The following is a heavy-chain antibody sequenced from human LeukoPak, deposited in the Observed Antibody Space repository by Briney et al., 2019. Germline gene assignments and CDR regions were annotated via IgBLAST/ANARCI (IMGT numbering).Heavy chain of an antibody. V-gene: IGHV3-9*01. CDR2: ISWNSGSI. Sequence: PGRSLRLSCAASGFTFDDYAMHWVRQAPGKGLEWVSSISWNSGSIGYADSVRGRFTISRDNAKNSLYLQMNSLRAEDTALYYCPKDISSGYYHSSGYWGPFDYWGQGTLVTVSS. D-gene: IGHD3-22*01. J-gene: IGHJ4*02. CDR1: GFTFDDYA. CDR3: PKDISSGYYHSSGYWGPFDY.